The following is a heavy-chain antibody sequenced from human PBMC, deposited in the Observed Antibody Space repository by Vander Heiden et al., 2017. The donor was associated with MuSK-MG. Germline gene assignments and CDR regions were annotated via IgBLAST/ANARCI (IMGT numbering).Heavy chain of an antibody. J-gene: IGHJ5*02. V-gene: IGHV1-18*01. CDR1: GYTFTSYG. Sequence: QVQLVQSGAEVKKPGASVKVSCKASGYTFTSYGISWVRQAPGQGLEGMGWISAYNGNTNYAQKLQGRVTMTTDTSTSTAYMELRSLRSDDTAVYYCARLYYDFWSGYYDGWFDPWGQGTLVTVSS. CDR3: ARLYYDFWSGYYDGWFDP. CDR2: ISAYNGNT. D-gene: IGHD3-3*01.